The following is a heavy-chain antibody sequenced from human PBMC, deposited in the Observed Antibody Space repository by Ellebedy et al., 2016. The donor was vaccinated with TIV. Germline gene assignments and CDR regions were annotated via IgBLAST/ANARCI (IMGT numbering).Heavy chain of an antibody. CDR3: ARAAGSSSWYYY. CDR2: INPNSGGT. D-gene: IGHD6-13*01. J-gene: IGHJ4*02. CDR1: GYTFTGYY. Sequence: AASVKVSCKASGYTFTGYYMHWVRQALGQGLEWMGWINPNSGGTNYAQKFQGRVTITADESTSTAYMELSSLRSEETAVYYCARAAGSSSWYYYWGQGTLVTVSA. V-gene: IGHV1-2*02.